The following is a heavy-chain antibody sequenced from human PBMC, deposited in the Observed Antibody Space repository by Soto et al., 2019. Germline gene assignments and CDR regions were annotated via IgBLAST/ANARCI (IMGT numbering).Heavy chain of an antibody. D-gene: IGHD4-17*01. Sequence: QVQLVQSGVEVEKPGASVKVSCKASGYTFTSYGISWVRQAPGQGLEWMGWISAYNGNTNYAQKFQGRVTMTTDTSTSTAYMELRSLRSDDTAVYYCARDVPTVTTGGPDYGDQGTLVTVSS. CDR3: ARDVPTVTTGGPDY. CDR2: ISAYNGNT. V-gene: IGHV1-18*01. CDR1: GYTFTSYG. J-gene: IGHJ4*02.